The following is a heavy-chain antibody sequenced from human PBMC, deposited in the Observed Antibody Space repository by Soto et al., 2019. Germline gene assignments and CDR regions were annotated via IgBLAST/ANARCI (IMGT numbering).Heavy chain of an antibody. CDR1: GYTFTSYG. Sequence: GASVKVSCKASGYTFTSYGISWVRQAPGQGLEWMGWISAYNGNTNYAQKLQGRVTMTTDTSTSTAYMELRSLRSDDTAVYYCARDYSGITPGLSGVYWGQGTLVTVSS. D-gene: IGHD7-27*01. CDR3: ARDYSGITPGLSGVY. V-gene: IGHV1-18*01. CDR2: ISAYNGNT. J-gene: IGHJ4*02.